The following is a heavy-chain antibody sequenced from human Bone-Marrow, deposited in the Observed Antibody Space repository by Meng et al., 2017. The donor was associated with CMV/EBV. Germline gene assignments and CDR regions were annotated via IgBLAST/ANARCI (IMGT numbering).Heavy chain of an antibody. J-gene: IGHJ4*02. Sequence: GGSLRLSCAASGFTFSRDGMHWVRQGPDKGLEWLAYIRYDANNKFYADSVKGRFTISRDNSKNILYLQMNNLRIEDTAVYYCAKEWRLLGWGQGTLVTVSS. CDR2: IRYDANNK. CDR1: GFTFSRDG. V-gene: IGHV3-30*02. D-gene: IGHD6-25*01. CDR3: AKEWRLLG.